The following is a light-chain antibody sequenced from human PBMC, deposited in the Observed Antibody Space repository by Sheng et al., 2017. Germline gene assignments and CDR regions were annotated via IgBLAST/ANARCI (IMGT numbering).Light chain of an antibody. CDR3: QQRSNWPLT. Sequence: IRMTQSPPSLSASTGDRVNITCRASQDIRGYLAWYQQKPGQAPNLLIYAASTLQSGVPLRFTGSGSGTDFTLTISSLEPEDFAVYYCQQRSNWPLTFGGGTKVEIK. CDR1: QDIRGY. CDR2: AAS. V-gene: IGKV1-8*01. J-gene: IGKJ4*01.